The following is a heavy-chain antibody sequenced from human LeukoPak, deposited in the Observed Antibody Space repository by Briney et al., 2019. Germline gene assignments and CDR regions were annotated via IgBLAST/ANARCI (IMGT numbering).Heavy chain of an antibody. CDR2: IYYSGST. CDR3: ARVTDWSDLDY. CDR1: GGSISSYY. Sequence: SETLSLTCTVSGGSISSYYWSWIRQPPGKGLEWIGYIYYSGSTNYNPSLKSRVTISVDTSKNQLSLQLTSVTAADAAVYYCARVTDWSDLDYWGQGTLVTVSS. V-gene: IGHV4-59*01. J-gene: IGHJ4*02. D-gene: IGHD1-1*01.